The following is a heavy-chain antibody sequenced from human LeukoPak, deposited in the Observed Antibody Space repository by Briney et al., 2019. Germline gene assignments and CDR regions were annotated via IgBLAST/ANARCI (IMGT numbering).Heavy chain of an antibody. J-gene: IGHJ4*02. CDR3: ARDQYGVTMVRGVSDY. CDR1: GFSFSSYG. V-gene: IGHV3-7*01. Sequence: GSLRLSCAASGFSFSSYGLSWVRQAPGKGLEWVANIKQDGSEKYYVDSVKGRFTISRDNAKNSLYLQMNSLRAEDTAVYYCARDQYGVTMVRGVSDYWGQGTLVTVSS. CDR2: IKQDGSEK. D-gene: IGHD3-10*01.